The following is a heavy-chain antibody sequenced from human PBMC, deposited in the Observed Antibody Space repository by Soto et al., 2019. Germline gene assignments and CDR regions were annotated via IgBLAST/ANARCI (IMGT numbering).Heavy chain of an antibody. CDR1: GYTFPSYY. J-gene: IGHJ6*02. CDR2: INPSGGST. D-gene: IGHD6-19*01. V-gene: IGHV1-46*01. CDR3: ARDKAVANYYYGMDV. Sequence: GASVKVSCKASGYTFPSYYMHWVRQAPGQGLEWMGIINPSGGSTSYAQKFQGRVTMTRDTSTSTVYMELSSLRSEDTAVYYCARDKAVANYYYGMDVWGQGTTVTVSS.